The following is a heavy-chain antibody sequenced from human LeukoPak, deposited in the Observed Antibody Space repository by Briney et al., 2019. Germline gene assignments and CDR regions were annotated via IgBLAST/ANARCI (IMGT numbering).Heavy chain of an antibody. Sequence: SETLSLICTVSGGSISSYYWSWIRQPPGKGLEWLGYIYYSGSNNYHPSLKSRVAISVDTSKNQFSLKLSSVTAADTAVYYCARVPSSSYYWRGVDYWGQGTLVTVSS. CDR2: IYYSGSN. D-gene: IGHD3-22*01. CDR1: GGSISSYY. CDR3: ARVPSSSYYWRGVDY. J-gene: IGHJ4*02. V-gene: IGHV4-59*01.